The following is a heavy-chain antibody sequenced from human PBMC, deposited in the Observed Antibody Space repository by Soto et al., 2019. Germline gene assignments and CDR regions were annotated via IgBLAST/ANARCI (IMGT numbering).Heavy chain of an antibody. CDR1: GGSISSSSYY. V-gene: IGHV4-39*01. Sequence: SETLSLTCTVSGGSISSSSYYWGWIRQPPGKGLEWIGSIYYSGSTYYNPSLKSRVTISVDTSKNQFSLKLSSVTAADTAVYYCARQVLRFLECLARPYYFDYWGQGTLVT. D-gene: IGHD3-3*01. J-gene: IGHJ4*02. CDR2: IYYSGST. CDR3: ARQVLRFLECLARPYYFDY.